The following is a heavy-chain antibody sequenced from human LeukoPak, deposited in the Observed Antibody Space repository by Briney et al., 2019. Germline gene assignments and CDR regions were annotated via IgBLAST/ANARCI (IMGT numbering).Heavy chain of an antibody. D-gene: IGHD4-17*01. CDR3: ARRGYGDYAPFDY. CDR2: SFSGGST. V-gene: IGHV3-66*04. CDR1: GFTVTTNT. Sequence: GESLRLSCAVSGFTVTTNTMNWVRRTPGKGLEWVSVSFSGGSTYYADSVKGRFRFSRVSSKNTLYLQMDSLRAEDTAIYYCARRGYGDYAPFDYWGQGTLVTVSS. J-gene: IGHJ4*02.